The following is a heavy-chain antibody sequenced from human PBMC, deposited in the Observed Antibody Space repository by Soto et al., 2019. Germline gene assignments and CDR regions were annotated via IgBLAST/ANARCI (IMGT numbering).Heavy chain of an antibody. V-gene: IGHV3-74*01. CDR3: AKDEGIGSYYSPPVLL. CDR2: INSDGSST. CDR1: GFTFSSYW. J-gene: IGHJ4*02. Sequence: PGGSLRLSCAASGFTFSSYWMRWVRQATGKGLVWVSRINSDGSSTSYADSVKGRFTISRDNAKNTLYLQMNSLRAEDTAVYYCAKDEGIGSYYSPPVLLWGQGTLVTVPQ. D-gene: IGHD1-26*01.